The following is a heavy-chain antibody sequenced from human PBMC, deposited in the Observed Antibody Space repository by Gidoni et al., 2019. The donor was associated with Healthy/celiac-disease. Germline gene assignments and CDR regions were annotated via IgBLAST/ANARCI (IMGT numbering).Heavy chain of an antibody. V-gene: IGHV3-15*01. CDR3: TTDRVAAVLGTWRTTHDY. CDR1: GFTFSNAW. Sequence: EVQLVESGGGLVKPGGSIRLSCAASGFTFSNAWMSWVRQAPGKGLEWVGRIKSKTDGGTTDYAAPVKGRFTISRDDSKNTLYLQMNSLKTEDTAVYYCTTDRVAAVLGTWRTTHDYWGQGTLVTVSS. J-gene: IGHJ4*02. D-gene: IGHD6-13*01. CDR2: IKSKTDGGTT.